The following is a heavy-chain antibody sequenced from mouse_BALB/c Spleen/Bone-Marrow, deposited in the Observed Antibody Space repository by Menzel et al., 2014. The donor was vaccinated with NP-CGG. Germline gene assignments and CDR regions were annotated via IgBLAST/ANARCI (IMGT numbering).Heavy chain of an antibody. CDR1: GYTFTDYN. Sequence: EVQLQQSGAELVKPGASVKISCKASGYTFTDYNMDWVKQSHGKSLEWIGDINPTHDSTSYNQKFKGKATLTVDKSSSTAYMELRSLTSEDTAVYYCARSRYFDVWGAGTTVTVSS. CDR3: ARSRYFDV. J-gene: IGHJ1*01. CDR2: INPTHDST. V-gene: IGHV1-18*01.